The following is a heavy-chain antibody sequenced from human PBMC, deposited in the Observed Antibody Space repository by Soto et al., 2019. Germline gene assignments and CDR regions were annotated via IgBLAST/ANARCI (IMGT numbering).Heavy chain of an antibody. Sequence: EVQLLESGGGLVQPGGSLRLSCAASGFTFSSYAMRCVRQAPGKGLEWVSAIRGSGCSTYYADSVKGRFTISRDNSKNTLYLQMNSLRAEDTAVYYCAKDYGDYMNWYFDLWGRGTLVTVSS. J-gene: IGHJ2*01. CDR3: AKDYGDYMNWYFDL. CDR1: GFTFSSYA. V-gene: IGHV3-23*01. CDR2: IRGSGCST. D-gene: IGHD4-17*01.